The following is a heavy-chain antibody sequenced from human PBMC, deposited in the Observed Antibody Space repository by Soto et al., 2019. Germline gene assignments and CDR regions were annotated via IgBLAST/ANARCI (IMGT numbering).Heavy chain of an antibody. D-gene: IGHD7-27*01. CDR2: IYYSGST. Sequence: SETLSLTCTVSGGSISSYYWSWIRQPPGKGLEWIGYIYYSGSTNYNPSLKSRVTISVDTSKNQFSLKLSSVTAADTAVYYCARDRVTNWGSYFYYYYMDVWGKGTTVTVSS. J-gene: IGHJ6*03. CDR3: ARDRVTNWGSYFYYYYMDV. CDR1: GGSISSYY. V-gene: IGHV4-59*01.